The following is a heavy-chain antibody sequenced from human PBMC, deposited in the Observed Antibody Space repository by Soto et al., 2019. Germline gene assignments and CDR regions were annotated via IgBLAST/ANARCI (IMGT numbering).Heavy chain of an antibody. CDR3: ARDKVYDSSPFTPDYYYNGMDV. CDR1: GFTFSSYS. D-gene: IGHD3-22*01. CDR2: ISSSSSYI. Sequence: GGSLRLSCAASGFTFSSYSMNWVRQAPGKGLEWVSSISSSSSYIYYADSVKCRFTISRDNAKNSLYLQMNSLRAEDAAVYYCARDKVYDSSPFTPDYYYNGMDVWGQGSTVTVSS. V-gene: IGHV3-21*01. J-gene: IGHJ6*02.